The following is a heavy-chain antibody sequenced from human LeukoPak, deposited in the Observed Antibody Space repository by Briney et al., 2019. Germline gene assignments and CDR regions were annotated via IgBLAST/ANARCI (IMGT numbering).Heavy chain of an antibody. Sequence: PSETLSLTCAVSGGSIGSGGFSWSWIRLPPGKGLECIGYIYHSGITYYNPSLKSRVTISVDTSKNQFSLKLSSVTAADTAVYYCARHKVLRYFDWLLPTAGYYGMDVWGKGTTVTVSS. V-gene: IGHV4-30-2*02. CDR1: GGSIGSGGFS. J-gene: IGHJ6*04. D-gene: IGHD3-9*01. CDR3: ARHKVLRYFDWLLPTAGYYGMDV. CDR2: IYHSGIT.